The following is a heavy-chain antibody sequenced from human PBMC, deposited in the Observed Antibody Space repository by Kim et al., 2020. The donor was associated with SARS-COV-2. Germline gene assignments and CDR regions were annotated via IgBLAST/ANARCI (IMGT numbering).Heavy chain of an antibody. J-gene: IGHJ1*01. CDR3: ARAPGRGHEGMDG. V-gene: IGHV3-21*01. D-gene: IGHD4-17*01. CDR2: ISRSRRHI. Sequence: GGSLRLSCAASGFTFSSYSMNWVRQAPGGGREWVSSISRSRRHIFYADPVKGRFIISRDNAKSPFYWQMDSLRVEEPAGYFCARAPGRGHEGMDGGGQG. CDR1: GFTFSSYS.